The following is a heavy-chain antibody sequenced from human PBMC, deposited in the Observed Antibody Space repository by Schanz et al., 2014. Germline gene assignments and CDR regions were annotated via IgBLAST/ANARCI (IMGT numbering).Heavy chain of an antibody. D-gene: IGHD2-2*01. CDR1: GYTFTNYG. J-gene: IGHJ5*02. CDR3: ARGSPPYCTSTSCYLEP. CDR2: ISDYNGNT. V-gene: IGHV1-18*01. Sequence: QVKLVQSGAEVKKPGASVKVSCKASGYTFTNYGISWVRQAPGQGLEWMGWISDYNGNTNYAQKLQGRVTMTTDTSTSTAYMELRSLRSDDTAVYYCARGSPPYCTSTSCYLEPWGQGTLVTVSS.